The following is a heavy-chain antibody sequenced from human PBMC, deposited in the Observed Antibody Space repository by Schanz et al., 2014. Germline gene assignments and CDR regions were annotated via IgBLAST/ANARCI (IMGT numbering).Heavy chain of an antibody. CDR1: GFTFSALY. CDR3: ARFLARYQYYGVDV. Sequence: VQLVESGGGMVQPGGSLRLSCAASGFTFSALYMDWVRQAPGKGLEWVSHISGSSIHKNYADSVKGRFSISRDNGEASVYLQINSLRVEDTAVYYCARFLARYQYYGVDVWGQGTTVIVSS. CDR2: ISGSSIHK. J-gene: IGHJ6*02. D-gene: IGHD3-3*01. V-gene: IGHV3-11*05.